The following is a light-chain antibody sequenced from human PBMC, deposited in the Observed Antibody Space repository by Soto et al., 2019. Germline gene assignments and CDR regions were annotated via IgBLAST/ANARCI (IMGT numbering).Light chain of an antibody. J-gene: IGKJ2*01. CDR3: QQYGASPPYT. V-gene: IGKV3-20*01. CDR2: DAS. Sequence: EIVMTQSPGTLSLSPGQTATLSCRASRTVNSDYLALFRQRPGQAPSLLIYDASNRATGILDRFSGSGSGTDFSLTINRLEAEDSAVYYCQQYGASPPYTFGQGTKVDIK. CDR1: RTVNSDY.